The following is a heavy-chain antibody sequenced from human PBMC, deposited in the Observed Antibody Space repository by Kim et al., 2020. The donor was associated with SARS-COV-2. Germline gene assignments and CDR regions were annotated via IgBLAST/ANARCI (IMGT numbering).Heavy chain of an antibody. CDR3: AKVSVDIVATTKNYYFDY. D-gene: IGHD5-12*01. V-gene: IGHV3-30*02. Sequence: GRFTISRDNSKNTLYLQMNSLRAEDTAVYYCAKVSVDIVATTKNYYFDYWGQGTLVTVSS. J-gene: IGHJ4*02.